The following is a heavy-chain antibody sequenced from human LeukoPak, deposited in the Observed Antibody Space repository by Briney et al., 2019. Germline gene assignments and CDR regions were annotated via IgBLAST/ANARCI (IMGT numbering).Heavy chain of an antibody. CDR2: IYYSGCT. D-gene: IGHD6-19*01. V-gene: IGHV4-39*01. J-gene: IGHJ5*02. Sequence: SETLSLTCTVSGGSISSSSYYWGWIRQPPGKGLEWIGSIYYSGCTYYNPSLKSRVTISVDTSKNQFSLKLSSVTAADTAVYYCARPRTRLAWFDPWGQGTLVTVSS. CDR3: ARPRTRLAWFDP. CDR1: GGSISSSSYY.